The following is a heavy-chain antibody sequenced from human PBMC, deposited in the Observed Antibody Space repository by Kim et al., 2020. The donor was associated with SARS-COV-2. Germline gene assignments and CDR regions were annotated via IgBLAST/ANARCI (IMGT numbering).Heavy chain of an antibody. CDR1: GFTFSRYA. V-gene: IGHV3-30-3*01. Sequence: GGSLRLSCATSGFTFSRYALHWVRQAPGRGLEWVAVISSDGTVQQYEDSVKGRFTISRDNSKNTIFLQMNSLTPDDTAVYYCARGDFWSTYPFDYWGQGTLVTVSS. CDR3: ARGDFWSTYPFDY. J-gene: IGHJ4*02. CDR2: ISSDGTVQ. D-gene: IGHD3-3*01.